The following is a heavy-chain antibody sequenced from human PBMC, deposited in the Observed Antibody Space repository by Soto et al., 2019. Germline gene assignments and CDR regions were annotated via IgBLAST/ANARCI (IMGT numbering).Heavy chain of an antibody. Sequence: GGSLRLSCAASGFTFSNAWMNWAPQAPGKGLEWVGRIKSKTDGGTTDYAAPVKGRFTISRDDSKNTLYLQMNSLKTEDTAVYYCTTVFWSGYYHEYYYYYGMDVWGQGTTVTVSS. J-gene: IGHJ6*02. V-gene: IGHV3-15*07. CDR3: TTVFWSGYYHEYYYYYGMDV. CDR2: IKSKTDGGTT. D-gene: IGHD3-3*01. CDR1: GFTFSNAW.